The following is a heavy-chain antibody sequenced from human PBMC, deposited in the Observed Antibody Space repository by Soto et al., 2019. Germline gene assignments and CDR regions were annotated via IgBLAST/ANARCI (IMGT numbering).Heavy chain of an antibody. Sequence: GALILSCSASGFTFRSYGMHWVRPAPGKGLEWVAVIWYDGSNKYYADSVKGRFTISRDNSKNTLYLQMNSLRAEDTAVYYCAREDYGDSYFDYWGQGTLVNGSA. V-gene: IGHV3-33*01. CDR3: AREDYGDSYFDY. CDR1: GFTFRSYG. J-gene: IGHJ4*02. D-gene: IGHD4-17*01. CDR2: IWYDGSNK.